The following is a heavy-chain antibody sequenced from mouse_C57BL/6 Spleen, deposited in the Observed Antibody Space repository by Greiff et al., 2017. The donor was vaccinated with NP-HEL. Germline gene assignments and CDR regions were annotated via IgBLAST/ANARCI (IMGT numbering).Heavy chain of an antibody. CDR1: GYTFTSST. Sequence: QVQLKESGAELARPGASVKMSCKASGYTFTSSTMHWVKQRPGQGLEWIGYINPSSGYTKYNQKFKDKATLTADKSSSTAYMQLSSLTSEDSAVYYCARSPYDYDIYYYAMDYWGQGTSVTVSS. J-gene: IGHJ4*01. CDR2: INPSSGYT. D-gene: IGHD2-4*01. V-gene: IGHV1-4*01. CDR3: ARSPYDYDIYYYAMDY.